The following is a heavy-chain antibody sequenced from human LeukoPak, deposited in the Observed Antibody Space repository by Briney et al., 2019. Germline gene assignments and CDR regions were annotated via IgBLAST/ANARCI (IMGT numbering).Heavy chain of an antibody. Sequence: ASVKVSCRASGYTFTGYYMHWVRQAPGQGLEWMGWINPNSGGTNYAQKFQGWVTMTRDTSISTAYMELSRLRSDDTAVYYCAREAAAGYDFDYWGQGTLVTVSS. CDR2: INPNSGGT. D-gene: IGHD6-13*01. V-gene: IGHV1-2*04. J-gene: IGHJ4*02. CDR3: AREAAAGYDFDY. CDR1: GYTFTGYY.